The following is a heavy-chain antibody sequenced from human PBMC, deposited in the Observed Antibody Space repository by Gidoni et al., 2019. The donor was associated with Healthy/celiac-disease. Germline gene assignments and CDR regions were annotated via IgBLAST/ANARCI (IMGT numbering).Heavy chain of an antibody. CDR2: IYYSGST. J-gene: IGHJ4*02. CDR3: AEYSRGRKRFDY. Sequence: HVQLQESGPRLVKPSQTLSLTCTVSGGSIISGGYYCSWHRQHLGKGLEWIGYIYYSGSTDYNPSRKSRVTISVDTSKNQFSLKLSYVTAAETAVYYCAEYSRGRKRFDYWGQGTLVTVAS. CDR1: GGSIISGGYY. V-gene: IGHV4-31*03. D-gene: IGHD6-6*01.